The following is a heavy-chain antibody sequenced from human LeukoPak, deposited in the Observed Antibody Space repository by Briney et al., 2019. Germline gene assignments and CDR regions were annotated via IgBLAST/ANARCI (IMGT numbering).Heavy chain of an antibody. D-gene: IGHD3-10*01. V-gene: IGHV1-24*01. CDR3: ARGSYYYGSGSTFGNYYYYGMDV. Sequence: ASVKVSCKVSGYTLTELSMHWVRQAPGKGLEWMGGFDPEDGETIYAQKFQGRVTMTEDTSTDTAYMELSSLRSEDTAVYYCARGSYYYGSGSTFGNYYYYGMDVWGQGTTVTVSS. CDR2: FDPEDGET. J-gene: IGHJ6*02. CDR1: GYTLTELS.